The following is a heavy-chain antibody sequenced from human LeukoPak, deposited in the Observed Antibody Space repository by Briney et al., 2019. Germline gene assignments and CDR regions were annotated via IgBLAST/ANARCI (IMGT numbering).Heavy chain of an antibody. Sequence: PGGSLRLSCAASGFTFSSYAMSWVRQAPGKGLEWVSAISGSGGSTYYADSVKGRFTIPRDNSKNTLYLQMNSLRAEDTAVYYCAKDSGDSVVVVITCNYWGQGTLVTVSS. J-gene: IGHJ4*02. CDR1: GFTFSSYA. V-gene: IGHV3-23*01. CDR2: ISGSGGST. D-gene: IGHD3-22*01. CDR3: AKDSGDSVVVVITCNY.